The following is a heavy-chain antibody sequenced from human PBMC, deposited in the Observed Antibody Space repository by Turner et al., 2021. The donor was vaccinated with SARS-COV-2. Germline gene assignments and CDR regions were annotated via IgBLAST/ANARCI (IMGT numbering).Heavy chain of an antibody. V-gene: IGHV4-34*01. CDR3: ARGGGYSYGALDY. Sequence: QVQLQQWGAGLFKPSETLSLTCAVYGGSFSGYYWSGTRQPPGKGLEVIGEINHSGSTNYYPTRKIRVTRAVDTSKIQFSLNLSTVAAADVAVYDSARGGGYSYGALDYWGQGTLVTVSS. D-gene: IGHD5-18*01. CDR2: INHSGST. CDR1: GGSFSGYY. J-gene: IGHJ4*02.